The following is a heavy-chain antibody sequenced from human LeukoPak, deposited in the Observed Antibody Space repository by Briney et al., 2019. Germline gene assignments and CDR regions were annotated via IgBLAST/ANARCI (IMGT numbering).Heavy chain of an antibody. D-gene: IGHD6-19*01. J-gene: IGHJ4*02. Sequence: GGSLRLSCAASGFTFSSYEMNWVRQAPGKGLEWVSYISSSGSTIYYADSVKGRFTISRDNSKNSLYLQMNSLRAEDTALYYCAKVAGIAVAGIFSYFDYWGQGTLVTVSS. V-gene: IGHV3-48*03. CDR1: GFTFSSYE. CDR3: AKVAGIAVAGIFSYFDY. CDR2: ISSSGSTI.